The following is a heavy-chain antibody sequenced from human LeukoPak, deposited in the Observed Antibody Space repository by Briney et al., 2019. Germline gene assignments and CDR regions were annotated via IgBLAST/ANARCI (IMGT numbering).Heavy chain of an antibody. J-gene: IGHJ4*02. CDR2: ISGSSSTI. V-gene: IGHV3-48*01. D-gene: IGHD4-17*01. CDR1: GFTFSSYS. CDR3: ARVPDYGVNFDY. Sequence: AGGSLRLSCAASGFTFSSYSMNWVRQDPGKGMEWVSYISGSSSTIYYADSVKGRFTISRDNAKNSLYLQMNSLRAEDTAVYYCARVPDYGVNFDYWGQGTLVTVSS.